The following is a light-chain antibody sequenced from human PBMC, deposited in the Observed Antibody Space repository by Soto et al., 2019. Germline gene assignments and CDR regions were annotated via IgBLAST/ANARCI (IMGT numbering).Light chain of an antibody. V-gene: IGKV2-28*01. Sequence: SLRVTHEEPASISFGSSKTLLHSNGYNYLDWYLQKPGQSPQLLIYLRSNRASGVPDSFSGSGSGTDFRMKIRRVEAEDVWVYFCMQALHPPWTFGQGTKVDIK. CDR3: MQALHPPWT. J-gene: IGKJ1*01. CDR2: LRS. CDR1: KTLLHSNGYNY.